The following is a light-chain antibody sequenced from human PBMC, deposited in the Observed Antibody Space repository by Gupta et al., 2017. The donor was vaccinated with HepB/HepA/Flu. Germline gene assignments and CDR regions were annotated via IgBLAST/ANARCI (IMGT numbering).Light chain of an antibody. J-gene: IGKJ5*01. CDR2: LGS. CDR1: QSRPHSNGYNY. V-gene: IGKV2-28*01. Sequence: DIVMTQSPLSLPVTPGEPASISCRSSQSRPHSNGYNYLDWYLQKPGQSPQLLIYLGSNRASGVPDRFSGSGSGTXFTLKIXRGEAEDVGVYYCMQALQTTITFGXGTRLEIK. CDR3: MQALQTTIT.